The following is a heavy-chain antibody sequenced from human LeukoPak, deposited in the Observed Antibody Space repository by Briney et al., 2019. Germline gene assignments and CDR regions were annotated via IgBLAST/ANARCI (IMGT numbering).Heavy chain of an antibody. CDR1: GFTFSRYS. CDR2: MSDINYTK. J-gene: IGHJ6*02. Sequence: GGSLRLSCAASGFTFSRYSMMWVRQAPGKGLEWLSYMSDINYTKSYADSVKGRFTISRDNSKNSLYLEMNSLRADDTALYYCAREGFYSGLDVWGRGTPVTVSS. V-gene: IGHV3-48*01. D-gene: IGHD4-11*01. CDR3: AREGFYSGLDV.